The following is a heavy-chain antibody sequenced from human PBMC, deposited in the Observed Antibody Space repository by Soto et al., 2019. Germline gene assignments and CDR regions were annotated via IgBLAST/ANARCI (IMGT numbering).Heavy chain of an antibody. CDR1: GYTFTSYG. CDR2: ISTYKGDT. Sequence: QVQLVQSGAEVKKPGASVKVSCNASGYTFTSYGISWVRQAPGQGLEWMGWISTYKGDTHYAQKLQGRVTLTADTSTNTAYMELRGLRSDDTAVYYCARANGDYYFDYWGQGTLVTVST. D-gene: IGHD4-17*01. V-gene: IGHV1-18*01. J-gene: IGHJ4*02. CDR3: ARANGDYYFDY.